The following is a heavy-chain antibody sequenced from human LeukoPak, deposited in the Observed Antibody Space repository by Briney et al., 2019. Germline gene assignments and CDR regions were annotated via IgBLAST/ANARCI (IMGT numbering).Heavy chain of an antibody. V-gene: IGHV3-7*01. CDR3: ARDPGSSALDL. J-gene: IGHJ5*02. Sequence: GGSLRLSCAASGFNFTAFWMSWVRQTPGKGLEFVANINRDSSVKNYVESVKGRFTISRDNAKKSLFLELNSLRPDDTAVFYCARDPGSSALDLWGQGSLVTVST. CDR1: GFNFTAFW. CDR2: INRDSSVK. D-gene: IGHD1-14*01.